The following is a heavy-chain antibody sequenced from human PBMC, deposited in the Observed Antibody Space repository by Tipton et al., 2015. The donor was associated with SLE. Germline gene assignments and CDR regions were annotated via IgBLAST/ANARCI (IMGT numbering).Heavy chain of an antibody. V-gene: IGHV3-66*02. CDR3: AREGVDTAMALDY. CDR2: IYSGGST. CDR1: GFTVSSNY. D-gene: IGHD5-18*01. J-gene: IGHJ4*02. Sequence: GSLRLSCAASGFTVSSNYMSWVRQAPGKGLEWVSVIYSGGSTYYADSVKGRFTIARDNSKNTLYLQMNSLRAEDTAVYYCAREGVDTAMALDYWGQGTLVTVSS.